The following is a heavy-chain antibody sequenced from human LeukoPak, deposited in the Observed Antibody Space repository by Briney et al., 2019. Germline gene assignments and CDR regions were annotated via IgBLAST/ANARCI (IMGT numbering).Heavy chain of an antibody. V-gene: IGHV3-48*03. J-gene: IGHJ4*02. Sequence: GGSLRLSCAASGFTFSSYEMNWVRQAPGKGLEGVSYISSSGSSSGRIIDYADSVKGRFTISRDNAKNTLYLQMNSLRAEDTAVYFCARDKVDGDSYFDSWGQGTLVTVSS. CDR1: GFTFSSYE. CDR2: ISSSGSSSGRII. CDR3: ARDKVDGDSYFDS. D-gene: IGHD4-17*01.